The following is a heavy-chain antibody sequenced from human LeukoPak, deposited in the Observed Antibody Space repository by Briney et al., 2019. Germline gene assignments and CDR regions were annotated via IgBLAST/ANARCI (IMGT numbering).Heavy chain of an antibody. V-gene: IGHV4-59*08. D-gene: IGHD4-23*01. CDR2: IYYSGST. J-gene: IGHJ4*02. CDR3: ARHPYGGNSDFDY. CDR1: GGSISSYY. Sequence: SETLSLTCTVSGGSISSYYWSRIRQPPGKGLEWIGYIYYSGSTKYNPSLKSRVTISVDTSQNQFSLRLSSVTAADTAVYYCARHPYGGNSDFDYWGQGTLVTVSS.